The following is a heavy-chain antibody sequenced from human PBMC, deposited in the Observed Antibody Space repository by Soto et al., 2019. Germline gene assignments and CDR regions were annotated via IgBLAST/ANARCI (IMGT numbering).Heavy chain of an antibody. J-gene: IGHJ4*02. CDR3: AKDIVGATHSNY. Sequence: QVQLVESGGGVVQPGRSLRLSCAASGFTFSSYGMHWVRQAPGKGLEWVAVISYDGSNKYYADSVKGRFTISRDNSKNTLYLQMNSLRAEDTAVYYCAKDIVGATHSNYWGQGTLVTVSS. V-gene: IGHV3-30*18. D-gene: IGHD1-26*01. CDR1: GFTFSSYG. CDR2: ISYDGSNK.